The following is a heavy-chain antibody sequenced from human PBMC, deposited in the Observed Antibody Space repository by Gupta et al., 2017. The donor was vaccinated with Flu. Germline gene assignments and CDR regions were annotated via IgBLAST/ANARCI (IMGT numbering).Heavy chain of an antibody. CDR3: ARAGAWTYMAY. Sequence: VQLVPSGAEVKKPGAAGKVSCKGSGSTFAYYSSHGVRQAPGQGVEWMEIINPRKRDTTYAQKFQGRVAMTRDTSTRTVYMEVTGLRSEDTAIYYCARAGAWTYMAYWGQGTLVSVSS. D-gene: IGHD1-7*01. CDR1: GSTFAYYS. V-gene: IGHV1-46*01. CDR2: INPRKRDT. J-gene: IGHJ4*02.